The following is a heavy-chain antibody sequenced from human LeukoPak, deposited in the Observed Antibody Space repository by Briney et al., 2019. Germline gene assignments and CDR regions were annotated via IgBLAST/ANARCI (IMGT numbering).Heavy chain of an antibody. CDR2: ITGSHGRT. CDR3: TKDPNGDYVGAFDP. D-gene: IGHD4-17*01. J-gene: IGHJ5*02. CDR1: GLTFSSFA. Sequence: GGSLRLSCEASGLTFSSFAMTWVRQASGKGLEWVSSITGSHGRTYNTDSVKGRFTISRDNSQNTLYLQMNSLRAEDTAVYYCTKDPNGDYVGAFDPWGQGTLVTVSS. V-gene: IGHV3-23*01.